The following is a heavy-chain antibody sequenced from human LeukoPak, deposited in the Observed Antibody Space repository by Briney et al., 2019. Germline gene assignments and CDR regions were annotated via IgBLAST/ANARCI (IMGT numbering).Heavy chain of an antibody. D-gene: IGHD6-19*01. J-gene: IGHJ4*02. CDR2: IRSNSDGGTI. CDR3: ASGQWLDFDY. V-gene: IGHV3-15*07. CDR1: GFTFSNAW. Sequence: GGSLRLSCATSGFTFSNAWMNWVRQAPGKGLEWVGRIRSNSDGGTIDYAAPVKGRFALSRDDSKNTLYLQMNSLRAEDTAVYYCASGQWLDFDYWGQGTLVTVSS.